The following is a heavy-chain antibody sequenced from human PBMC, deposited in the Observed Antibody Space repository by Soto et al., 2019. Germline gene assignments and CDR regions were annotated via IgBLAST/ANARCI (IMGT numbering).Heavy chain of an antibody. CDR1: GGSFSGYY. V-gene: IGHV4-34*01. CDR2: INHSGST. D-gene: IGHD2-2*01. CDR3: ARAPPRYCSSTSCYGSRYNWFDP. Sequence: QVQLQQWGAGLLKPSETLSLTCAVYGGSFSGYYWSWIRQPPGKGLEWIGEINHSGSTNYNPSLKIRVTISVDTSKNQSSLKLSSVTAADTAVYYCARAPPRYCSSTSCYGSRYNWFDPWGQGTLVTVSS. J-gene: IGHJ5*02.